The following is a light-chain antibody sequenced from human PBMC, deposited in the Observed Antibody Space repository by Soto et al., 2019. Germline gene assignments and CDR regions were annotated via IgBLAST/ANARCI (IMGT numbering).Light chain of an antibody. CDR1: TRDLGGYDF. CDR2: DVS. J-gene: IGLJ2*01. V-gene: IGLV2-11*01. Sequence: QSALTPPRSVSGTPGQYVTISCTGTTRDLGGYDFVSWYQQHPGKAPKLMISDVSKRPPGVPDRFCGSKSGNTASLPIPGLQAEDEADYYCCSYAGNLALFGGGTKVTVL. CDR3: CSYAGNLAL.